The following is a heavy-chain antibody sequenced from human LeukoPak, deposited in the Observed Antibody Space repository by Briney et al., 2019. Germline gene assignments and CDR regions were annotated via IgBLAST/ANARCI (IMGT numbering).Heavy chain of an antibody. CDR3: ARENGETAYMDV. D-gene: IGHD5-18*01. CDR2: IHYSGST. Sequence: SETLSLTCTVSGGSMTSGSYYWGWIRQPPGKGLEWIGYIHYSGSTNYNPSLKSRVTISVDTSKNQFSLKLSSVTAADTAVYYCARENGETAYMDVWGKGTTVTVSS. CDR1: GGSMTSGSYY. V-gene: IGHV4-61*01. J-gene: IGHJ6*03.